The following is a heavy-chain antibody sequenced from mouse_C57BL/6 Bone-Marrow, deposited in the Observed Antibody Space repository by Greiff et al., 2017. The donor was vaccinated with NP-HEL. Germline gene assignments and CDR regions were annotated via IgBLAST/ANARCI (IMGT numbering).Heavy chain of an antibody. D-gene: IGHD1-1*01. CDR1: GFNIKDDY. CDR2: IDPENGDT. J-gene: IGHJ2*01. CDR3: TTCGSSDY. Sequence: VQLQQSGAELVRPGASVKLSCTASGFNIKDDYMHWVKQRPEQGLEWIGWIDPENGDTEYASKFQGKATITADTSCNTAYLQLSSLTSEDTAVYYCTTCGSSDYWGQGTTLTVSS. V-gene: IGHV14-4*01.